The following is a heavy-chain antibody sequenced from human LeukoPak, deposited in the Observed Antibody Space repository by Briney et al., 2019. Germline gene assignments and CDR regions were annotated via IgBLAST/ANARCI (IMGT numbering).Heavy chain of an antibody. J-gene: IGHJ2*01. D-gene: IGHD3-10*01. V-gene: IGHV1-69*13. CDR2: IVPILGAA. Sequence: ASVKVPCKASGGTFSTYAISWVRQAPGQGLEWMGGIVPILGAASYAQKFQGRVTITADESTTTAFMELSSLRADDTAVYYCASNLWFRGGDYWYFALWGRGTLVTVSS. CDR1: GGTFSTYA. CDR3: ASNLWFRGGDYWYFAL.